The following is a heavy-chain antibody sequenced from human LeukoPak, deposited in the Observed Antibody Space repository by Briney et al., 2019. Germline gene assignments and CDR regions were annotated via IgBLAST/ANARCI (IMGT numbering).Heavy chain of an antibody. CDR2: ISSSSSYI. D-gene: IGHD3-10*01. J-gene: IGHJ6*02. Sequence: GGSLRLSCAASGFTFSSYSMNWVRQAPGKGLEWVSSISSSSSYIYYADSVKGRFTISRDNAKNSLYLQMNSLRAEDTAVYYCARDRVTMVRGVISSYYGMDVWGQGTTVTVSS. CDR1: GFTFSSYS. V-gene: IGHV3-21*01. CDR3: ARDRVTMVRGVISSYYGMDV.